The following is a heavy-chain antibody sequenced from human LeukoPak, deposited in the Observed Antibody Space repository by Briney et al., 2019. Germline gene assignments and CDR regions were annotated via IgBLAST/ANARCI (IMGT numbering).Heavy chain of an antibody. CDR3: ATYTSGSYLGY. D-gene: IGHD3-10*01. Sequence: GGSLRLSCAASGFTFSGYSMSWVRQAPGKGLEWVSLIYSGGSTYYADSVKGRFTISRHKYKNTLYLQMNSLRPEDTAFYYCATYTSGSYLGYWGQGTLVTVSS. J-gene: IGHJ4*02. CDR2: IYSGGST. V-gene: IGHV3-53*04. CDR1: GFTFSGYS.